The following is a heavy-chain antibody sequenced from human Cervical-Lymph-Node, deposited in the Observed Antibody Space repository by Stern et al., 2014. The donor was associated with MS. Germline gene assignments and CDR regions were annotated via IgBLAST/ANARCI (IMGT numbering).Heavy chain of an antibody. V-gene: IGHV1-24*01. CDR3: ASAVTGLNSYFHALDV. CDR1: GYTLNDLS. CDR2: SSPEEGET. J-gene: IGHJ6*02. D-gene: IGHD6-19*01. Sequence: QVQLVQPGAEVKKPGASVKVSCKVSGYTLNDLSLHWVRQAPGEGLEWMGGSSPEEGETMFAQGLQGRVTGTGDTSTGKAYMEVISLSSEATAVYYCASAVTGLNSYFHALDVWGQGTTVTVSS.